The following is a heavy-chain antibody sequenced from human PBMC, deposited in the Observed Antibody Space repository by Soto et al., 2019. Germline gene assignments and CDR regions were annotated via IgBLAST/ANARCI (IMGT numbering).Heavy chain of an antibody. CDR1: GGTFSSYA. D-gene: IGHD3-10*01. J-gene: IGHJ6*02. CDR2: IIPIFGTA. Sequence: ASVKVSCKASGGTFSSYAISWVRQAPGQGLEWMGGIIPIFGTANYAQKFQGRVTITADKSTSTAYMELSSLRSEDTAVYYCARDSTYYYGSGSYSPVPYGMDVWGQGTTVTVS. V-gene: IGHV1-69*06. CDR3: ARDSTYYYGSGSYSPVPYGMDV.